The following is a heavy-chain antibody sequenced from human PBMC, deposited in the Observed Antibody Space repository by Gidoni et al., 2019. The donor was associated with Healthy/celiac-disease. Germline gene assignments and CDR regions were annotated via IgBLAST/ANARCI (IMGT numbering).Heavy chain of an antibody. CDR1: GGSFSGYY. CDR2: INHSGST. V-gene: IGHV4-34*01. J-gene: IGHJ5*02. D-gene: IGHD6-13*01. CDR3: ARKYSSSWYGLRNWFDP. Sequence: QVQLQQWGAGLLKPSETLSLTCAVYGGSFSGYYWSWIRQPPGKGLEWIGEINHSGSTNYNPSLKSRVTISVDTSKNQFSLKLSSVTAADTAVYYCARKYSSSWYGLRNWFDPRGQGTLVTVSS.